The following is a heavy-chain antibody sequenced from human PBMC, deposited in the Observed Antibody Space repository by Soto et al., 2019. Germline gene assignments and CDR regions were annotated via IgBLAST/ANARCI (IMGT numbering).Heavy chain of an antibody. CDR2: IIPIFGTA. CDR1: GGTFSSYA. V-gene: IGHV1-69*13. J-gene: IGHJ3*02. Sequence: ASVKVSCKASGGTFSSYAISWVRQAPGQGLEWMGGIIPIFGTANYAQKFQGRVTITADESTSTAYMELSSLRSEDTAVYYCATRVENYNDSRGLTPEAFDIWG. D-gene: IGHD3-22*01. CDR3: ATRVENYNDSRGLTPEAFDI.